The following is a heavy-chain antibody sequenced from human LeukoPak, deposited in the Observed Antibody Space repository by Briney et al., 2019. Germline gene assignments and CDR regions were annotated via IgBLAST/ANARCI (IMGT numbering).Heavy chain of an antibody. CDR3: ARGISGDYGLGH. CDR1: GGSISSYY. CDR2: IYSSGSI. Sequence: SETLSLTRTVSGGSISSYYWSWIRQTAGKGLEWIGRIYSSGSINYNPSLKSRITMSLDTPRYQLSLKLSSVTAADTAVYYCARGISGDYGLGHWGQGTLVTVSS. D-gene: IGHD4-17*01. V-gene: IGHV4-4*07. J-gene: IGHJ4*02.